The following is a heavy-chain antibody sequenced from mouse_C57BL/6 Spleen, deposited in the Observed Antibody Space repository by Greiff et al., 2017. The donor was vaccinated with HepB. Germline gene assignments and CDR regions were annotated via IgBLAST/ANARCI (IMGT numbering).Heavy chain of an antibody. CDR3: AREDYGNYAFDY. CDR2: IHPNSGST. J-gene: IGHJ2*01. V-gene: IGHV1-64*01. CDR1: GYTFTSYW. Sequence: QVQLQQPGAELVKPGASVKLSCKASGYTFTSYWMHWVKQRPGQGLEWIGMIHPNSGSTNYNEKFKSKATLTVDKSSSTAYMQLSSLTSEDSAVYYCAREDYGNYAFDYWGQGTTLTVSS. D-gene: IGHD2-1*01.